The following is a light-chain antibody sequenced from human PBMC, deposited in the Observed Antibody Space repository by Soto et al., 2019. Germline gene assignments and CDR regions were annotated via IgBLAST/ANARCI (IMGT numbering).Light chain of an antibody. CDR2: DAS. CDR3: QQRSQWPPMT. V-gene: IGKV3-11*01. CDR1: QSISTY. J-gene: IGKJ5*01. Sequence: EILLTQSPVTLSLSPGQRATLSCRASQSISTYLAWYQVKPGQAPRLLIYDASSRATGVPGRFSGSGSGTDCSLTISSLEPEDVAVYYCQQRSQWPPMTFGQGTRLEMK.